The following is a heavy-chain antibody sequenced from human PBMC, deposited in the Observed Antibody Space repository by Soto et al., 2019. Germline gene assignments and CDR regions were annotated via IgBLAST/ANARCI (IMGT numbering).Heavy chain of an antibody. J-gene: IGHJ4*02. Sequence: EVQLVQSGAEVKKPGESLKISCQGSGYTFTTYWVGWVRQRPGKGLDWMGNIYPGDADVKYSPSFQGKVTISVDKSISTPCLEWNTLKASATAVYYCARQYYAGHGGYDSAFYTWGQGTLVTVSS. CDR2: IYPGDADV. D-gene: IGHD5-12*01. CDR3: ARQYYAGHGGYDSAFYT. CDR1: GYTFTTYW. V-gene: IGHV5-51*01.